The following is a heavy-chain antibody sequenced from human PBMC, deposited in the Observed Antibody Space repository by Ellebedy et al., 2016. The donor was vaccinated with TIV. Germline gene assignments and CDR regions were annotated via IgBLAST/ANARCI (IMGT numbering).Heavy chain of an antibody. CDR1: GFTFNNAW. D-gene: IGHD2-21*01. CDR3: TTVPLIHYAMGV. CDR2: IKSKTDGGTT. Sequence: GGSLRLXXAASGFTFNNAWMSWVRQAPGKGLQWVGRIKSKTDGGTTDYAAPVKGRFTISRDDSKNTLYLQMNSLNTEDTAVYYCTTVPLIHYAMGVWGQGTTVTVSS. V-gene: IGHV3-15*01. J-gene: IGHJ6*02.